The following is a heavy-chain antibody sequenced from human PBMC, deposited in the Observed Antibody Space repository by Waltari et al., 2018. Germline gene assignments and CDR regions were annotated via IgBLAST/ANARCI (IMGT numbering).Heavy chain of an antibody. CDR1: GFTFSSYW. D-gene: IGHD3-10*01. V-gene: IGHV3-7*03. J-gene: IGHJ6*03. CDR3: ARGRGYHYYLDV. CDR2: KRQDGSEK. Sequence: EVQLVESGGGLVQPGGSLRLSCAASGFTFSSYWMNWVRQAPGKGLEWVANKRQDGSEKYDVDSVKGRFTISRDNAKNALYLQMNSLRAEDTAVYYCARGRGYHYYLDVWGKGTTVTVSS.